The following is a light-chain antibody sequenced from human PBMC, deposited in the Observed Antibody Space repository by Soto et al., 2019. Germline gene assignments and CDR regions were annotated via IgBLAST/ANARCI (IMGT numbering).Light chain of an antibody. V-gene: IGLV6-57*01. Sequence: NFMLTQPQSVSESPGETVTISCTRSGGSITSNYVQWYQQRPGRSPSTLIYDDDQRPSGVPDRFSGSIDSSSNSASLTITGLMTEDDATYYCQSFDSSDQVFGGGTKVTVL. CDR3: QSFDSSDQV. CDR2: DDD. CDR1: GGSITSNY. J-gene: IGLJ3*02.